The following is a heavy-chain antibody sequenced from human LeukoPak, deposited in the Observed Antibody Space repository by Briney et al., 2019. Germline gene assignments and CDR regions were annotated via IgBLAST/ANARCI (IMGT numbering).Heavy chain of an antibody. CDR3: ARTTVTTWGNYFDY. J-gene: IGHJ4*02. CDR2: MYHTGSG. CDR1: GVSVSSNY. Sequence: SETLSLTCTVSGVSVSSNYWSWIRQAPGKGLEWIGYMYHTGSGNYNPSLKSRVTISVDTSKNQFSLKLSSVTAADTAVYYCARTTVTTWGNYFDYWGQGTLVTVSS. D-gene: IGHD4-17*01. V-gene: IGHV4-59*02.